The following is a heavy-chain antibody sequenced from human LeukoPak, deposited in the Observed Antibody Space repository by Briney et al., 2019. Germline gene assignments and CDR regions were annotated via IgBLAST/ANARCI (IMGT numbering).Heavy chain of an antibody. V-gene: IGHV1-69*13. D-gene: IGHD4-23*01. J-gene: IGHJ4*02. CDR3: ARTVNGGTFDY. CDR2: IILIFGTA. CDR1: GGTFSSYA. Sequence: GASVKVSCKASGGTFSSYAISWVRQAPGQGLEWMGGIILIFGTANYAQKFQGRVTITADESTSTAYMELSSLRSEDTAVYYCARTVNGGTFDYWGQGTLVTVSS.